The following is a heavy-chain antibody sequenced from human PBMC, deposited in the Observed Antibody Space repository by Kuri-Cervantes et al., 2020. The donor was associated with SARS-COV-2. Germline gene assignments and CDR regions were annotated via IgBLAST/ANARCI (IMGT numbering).Heavy chain of an antibody. CDR2: IIPIFGTA. CDR1: GGTFSSYA. CDR3: ARVRGYSYGYRGDYYMDV. Sequence: SVKVSRKASGGTFSSYAISWVRQAPGQGLEWMGGIIPIFGTANYAQKFQGRVTITTDESTSTAYMELSSLRSEDTAVYYCARVRGYSYGYRGDYYMDVWGKGTAVTVSS. D-gene: IGHD5-18*01. V-gene: IGHV1-69*05. J-gene: IGHJ6*03.